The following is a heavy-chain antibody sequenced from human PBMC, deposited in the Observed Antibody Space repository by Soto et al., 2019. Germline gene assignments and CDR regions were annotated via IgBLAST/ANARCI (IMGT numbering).Heavy chain of an antibody. CDR3: TTDYGSGSWYYYYGMDV. V-gene: IGHV3-15*01. J-gene: IGHJ6*02. D-gene: IGHD3-10*01. Sequence: EVQLVESGGGLVKPGGSLRLSCAASGFTFSNAWMSWVRQAPGKGLEWVGRIKSKTDGGTTDYAAPVKGRFTISRDDSKNTLYLQMNSLKTEDTAVYYCTTDYGSGSWYYYYGMDVWGQGTTVTVSS. CDR2: IKSKTDGGTT. CDR1: GFTFSNAW.